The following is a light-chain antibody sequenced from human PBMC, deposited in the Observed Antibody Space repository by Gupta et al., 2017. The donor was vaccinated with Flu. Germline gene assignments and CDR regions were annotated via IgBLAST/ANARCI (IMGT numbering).Light chain of an antibody. CDR2: LNSDGTH. Sequence: QLVVTQSPSASASLGASVDLTCTLSSGHSNYAIAWHQQQPDKGPRYLMKLNSDGTHSKGDGIPDRFSGFSSGAERYLIISSLQSEDEATYYCQTWGTGIRVFGGGTKLTVL. J-gene: IGLJ2*01. CDR3: QTWGTGIRV. CDR1: SGHSNYA. V-gene: IGLV4-69*01.